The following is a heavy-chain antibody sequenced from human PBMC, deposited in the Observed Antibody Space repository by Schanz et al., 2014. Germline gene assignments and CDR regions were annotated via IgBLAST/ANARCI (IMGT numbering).Heavy chain of an antibody. CDR3: AKAFRTTKYYGMDV. D-gene: IGHD1-1*01. CDR2: ISSTGGST. CDR1: GFTFYNYA. V-gene: IGHV3-23*04. J-gene: IGHJ6*02. Sequence: EVQVVESGGGFVQPGGSLRLSCAASGFTFYNYAMTWVRQAPGKGLEWVSAISSTGGSTYYADSVKGRFTISRDNSKNTLSLLVNSLRGEDTATYYCAKAFRTTKYYGMDVWGQGTTVTVS.